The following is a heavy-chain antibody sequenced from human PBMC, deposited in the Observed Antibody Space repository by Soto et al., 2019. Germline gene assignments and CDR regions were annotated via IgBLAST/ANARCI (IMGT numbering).Heavy chain of an antibody. CDR2: ISFDGTKK. CDR3: AKDVSLAAASPYYGMDV. Sequence: QVHLVESGGGVVQPGRSLRLSCAASGFPLSGYGSHWVRQAPGKVLEWVAGISFDGTKKYYADSVKGRFTISKDSSNNTLYLQVNSLRAEDTGVYYCAKDVSLAAASPYYGMDVWGQGTTVTVSS. J-gene: IGHJ6*02. D-gene: IGHD6-13*01. V-gene: IGHV3-30*18. CDR1: GFPLSGYG.